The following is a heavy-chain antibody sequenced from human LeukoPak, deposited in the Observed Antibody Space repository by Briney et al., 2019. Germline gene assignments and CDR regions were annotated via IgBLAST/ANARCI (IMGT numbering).Heavy chain of an antibody. CDR3: AKGPIAVAIDPFDY. V-gene: IGHV3-33*06. Sequence: GGSLRLSCAASGFTFSSYGMHWVRQAPGKGLEWVAVIWYDGSNKYYADSVKGRFTISRDNSKNTLYLQMNSLRAEDTAVYYCAKGPIAVAIDPFDYWGQGTLVTVSS. J-gene: IGHJ4*02. CDR1: GFTFSSYG. D-gene: IGHD6-19*01. CDR2: IWYDGSNK.